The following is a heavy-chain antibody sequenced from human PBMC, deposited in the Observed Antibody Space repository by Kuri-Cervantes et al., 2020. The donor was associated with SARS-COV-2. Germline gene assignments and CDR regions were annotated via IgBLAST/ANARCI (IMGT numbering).Heavy chain of an antibody. J-gene: IGHJ4*02. V-gene: IGHV3-7*01. CDR3: ARAYGDYVFREALDS. CDR1: GFTFSSYW. CDR2: IKQDGSEK. D-gene: IGHD4-17*01. Sequence: GESLKISCAASGFTFSSYWMSWVRQAPGKGLEWVANIKQDGSEKYYVDSVKGRFTISRDNAKNSLYLQMNSLRAEDTAVYYCARAYGDYVFREALDSWGQGTLVTVSS.